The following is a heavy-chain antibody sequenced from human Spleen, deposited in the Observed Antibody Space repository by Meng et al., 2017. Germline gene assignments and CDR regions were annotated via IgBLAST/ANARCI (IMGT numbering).Heavy chain of an antibody. D-gene: IGHD5-24*01. CDR1: MGSFSVND. CDR2: INQSGST. V-gene: IGHV4-34*01. J-gene: IGHJ4*02. Sequence: QGQLVQWGAGLLQPAETLSLSCAVYMGSFSVNDWSWIRQHPGKGLEWIGEINQSGSTNYNPSLKSRVSISVDTAKRQFSLRLNSVSAADTAVYYCARGERWLQSKFDYWGQRTLVTVSS. CDR3: ARGERWLQSKFDY.